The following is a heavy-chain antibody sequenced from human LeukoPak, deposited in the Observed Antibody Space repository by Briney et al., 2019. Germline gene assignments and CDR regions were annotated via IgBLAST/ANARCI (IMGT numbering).Heavy chain of an antibody. J-gene: IGHJ4*02. D-gene: IGHD5-24*01. V-gene: IGHV3-30-3*01. CDR2: ISYDGSNK. CDR3: ARGAKERWLQLFVY. CDR1: GFTFSNYV. Sequence: PGRSLRLSCAASGFTFSNYVVHWVRQAPGKGLERVAVISYDGSNKYYTDSVKGRFTISRDNSKNTLYLQMNSLRAEDTAVYHWARGAKERWLQLFVYWGQGTLVTVSS.